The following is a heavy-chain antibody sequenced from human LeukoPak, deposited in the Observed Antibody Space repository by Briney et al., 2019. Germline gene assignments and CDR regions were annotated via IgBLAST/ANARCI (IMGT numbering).Heavy chain of an antibody. Sequence: SETLSLTCSVSGGSISTFCWSWIRQPAGKGLEWIGRIYTSGSSNYNPSLKSRVTILGDESKNQFSLKLSSVTAADTAVYYCAREVSPVYYYDSSAYSVFDAFDIWGQGTMVTVSS. D-gene: IGHD3-22*01. V-gene: IGHV4-4*07. CDR3: AREVSPVYYYDSSAYSVFDAFDI. CDR2: IYTSGSS. J-gene: IGHJ3*02. CDR1: GGSISTFC.